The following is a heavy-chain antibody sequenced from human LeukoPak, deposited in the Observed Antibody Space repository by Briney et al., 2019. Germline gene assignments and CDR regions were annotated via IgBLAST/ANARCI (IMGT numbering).Heavy chain of an antibody. D-gene: IGHD3-16*01. CDR3: TRGAGWLIDY. J-gene: IGHJ4*02. CDR1: DDSISDYY. CDR2: FHNSGTS. Sequence: PSETLSLTCTVSDDSISDYYRGWIRQPPGKGLEWIGYFHNSGTSTYNPSLKSRVTISADTSTNQFSLKLNSLTTADTAVYYCTRGAGWLIDYWGQGILVTVSS. V-gene: IGHV4-59*01.